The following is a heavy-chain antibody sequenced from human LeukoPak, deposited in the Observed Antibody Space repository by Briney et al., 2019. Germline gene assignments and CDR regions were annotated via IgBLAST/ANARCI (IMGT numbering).Heavy chain of an antibody. CDR3: ARPRGYCSGGSCSYSDY. D-gene: IGHD2-15*01. CDR1: GGTFSSYA. V-gene: IGHV1-69*05. J-gene: IGHJ4*02. Sequence: ASVKVSCKASGGTFSSYAISWVRQAPGQGLEWMGGIIPIFGTANYAQKFQGRVTITTDESTSTAYMELSSLRSEDTAVYYCARPRGYCSGGSCSYSDYWGQGTLVTVSS. CDR2: IIPIFGTA.